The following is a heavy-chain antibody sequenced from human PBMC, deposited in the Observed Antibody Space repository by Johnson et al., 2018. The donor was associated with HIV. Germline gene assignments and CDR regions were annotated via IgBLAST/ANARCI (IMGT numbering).Heavy chain of an antibody. CDR1: GFTFDDYG. CDR3: SGGWYNLSAFDI. CDR2: IKQDGSEK. Sequence: VQLVESGGGVVRPGGSLRLSCAASGFTFDDYGMSWVRQAPGKGLEWVANIKQDGSEKYYVDSVKGRFTISRDNAKNSLYVQMNRLRAEDTAMYYCSGGWYNLSAFDIWGQGTMVTVSS. J-gene: IGHJ3*02. D-gene: IGHD1-1*01. V-gene: IGHV3-7*01.